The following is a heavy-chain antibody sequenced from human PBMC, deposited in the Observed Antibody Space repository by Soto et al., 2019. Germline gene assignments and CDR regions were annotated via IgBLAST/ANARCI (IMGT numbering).Heavy chain of an antibody. CDR2: ISSNGGST. Sequence: PGGSLRLSCSASGFTFSSYAMHWVRQAPGKGLEYVSAISSNGGSTYYADSVKGRFTISRDNSKNTLYLQMSSLRAVDTAVYYCVKGRRYYYDSSGYYYGMDVWGQGTTVTVSS. J-gene: IGHJ6*02. CDR1: GFTFSSYA. V-gene: IGHV3-64D*06. D-gene: IGHD3-22*01. CDR3: VKGRRYYYDSSGYYYGMDV.